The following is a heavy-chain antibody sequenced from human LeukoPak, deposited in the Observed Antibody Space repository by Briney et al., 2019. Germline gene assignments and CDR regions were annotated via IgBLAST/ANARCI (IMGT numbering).Heavy chain of an antibody. J-gene: IGHJ4*02. Sequence: GGSLRLSCAASGFTFSSYAMHWVRQAPGKGLEWVAVISYDGSNKYYADSVKGRFTISRDNSKNTLYPQMNSLRAEDTAVYYCARGPLVISFDYWGQGTLVTVSS. D-gene: IGHD3-22*01. CDR3: ARGPLVISFDY. V-gene: IGHV3-30-3*01. CDR2: ISYDGSNK. CDR1: GFTFSSYA.